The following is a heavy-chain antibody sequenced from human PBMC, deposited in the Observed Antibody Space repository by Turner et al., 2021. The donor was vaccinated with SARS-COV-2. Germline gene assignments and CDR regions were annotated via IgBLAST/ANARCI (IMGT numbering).Heavy chain of an antibody. D-gene: IGHD6-13*01. V-gene: IGHV3-9*01. Sequence: EVQLVESGGGLVQPGRSLRLSCAASGFTFDDYAMHWVRQAPGKGLEWVSGITWNSDSIGYADSVKGRFTISRDNAKNSLYLQMNSLRAEDTALYYCAKVPGPRLAWPAARYFHHWGQGTLVTVSS. J-gene: IGHJ1*01. CDR2: ITWNSDSI. CDR3: AKVPGPRLAWPAARYFHH. CDR1: GFTFDDYA.